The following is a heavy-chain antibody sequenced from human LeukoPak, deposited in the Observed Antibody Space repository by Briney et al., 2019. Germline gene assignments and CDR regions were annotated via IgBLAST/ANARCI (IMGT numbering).Heavy chain of an antibody. J-gene: IGHJ2*01. CDR1: GFTFSTSG. CDR2: IPYRGSDS. CDR3: ARVALLAHYNILTGYHHNHWYFDL. Sequence: PGGSLRLSCAASGFTFSTSGMHWVRQAPGKGLEWVAFIPYRGSDSNYAASAKGRFTISRDNAKNSLYLQMNSLRAEDTAVYYCARVALLAHYNILTGYHHNHWYFDLWGRGTLVTVSS. V-gene: IGHV3-30*02. D-gene: IGHD3-9*01.